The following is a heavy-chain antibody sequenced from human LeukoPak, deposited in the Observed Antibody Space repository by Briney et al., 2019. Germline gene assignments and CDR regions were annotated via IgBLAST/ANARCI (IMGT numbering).Heavy chain of an antibody. J-gene: IGHJ5*02. V-gene: IGHV1-46*01. CDR2: INPSGGST. CDR3: ARDCSSTSSRLLFGWFDP. Sequence: ASVKVSCKASGYTFTSYYMHWVRQAPGQGLEWMGIINPSGGSTSYAQKFQGRVTMTRDMSTSTVYMELSSLRSEDTAVYYCARDCSSTSSRLLFGWFDPWGQGTLVTVSS. D-gene: IGHD2-2*01. CDR1: GYTFTSYY.